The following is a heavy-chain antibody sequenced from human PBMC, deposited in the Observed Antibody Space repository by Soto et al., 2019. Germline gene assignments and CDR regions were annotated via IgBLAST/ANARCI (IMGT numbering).Heavy chain of an antibody. V-gene: IGHV1-46*01. Sequence: EASVKVSCKASGYTFTSYYMHWVRQAPGQGLEWMGIINPSGGSTSYAQKFQGRVTMTRDTSTSTVYMELSSLRSEDTAVYYCARSSITMVRGVIIRRDPPLYWGQGTLVTVSS. CDR1: GYTFTSYY. J-gene: IGHJ4*02. D-gene: IGHD3-10*01. CDR3: ARSSITMVRGVIIRRDPPLY. CDR2: INPSGGST.